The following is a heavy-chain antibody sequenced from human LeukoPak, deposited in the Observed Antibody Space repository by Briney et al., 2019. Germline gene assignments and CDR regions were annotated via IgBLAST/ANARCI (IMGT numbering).Heavy chain of an antibody. J-gene: IGHJ4*02. D-gene: IGHD3-22*01. V-gene: IGHV3-48*03. CDR3: ARESYYYDSSGFAI. CDR1: GFTFSSYE. Sequence: GRSLSLSCAASGFTFSSYEMNWVRQATGKGPEWVSYISSSGSTIYYADSVKGRFTISRDNAKNSLYLQMNSLRAEDTAVYYYARESYYYDSSGFAIWGQGTLVTVSS. CDR2: ISSSGSTI.